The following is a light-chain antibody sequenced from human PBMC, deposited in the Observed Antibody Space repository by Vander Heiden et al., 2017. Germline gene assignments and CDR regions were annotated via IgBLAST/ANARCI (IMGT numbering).Light chain of an antibody. CDR3: QQRDSTPRT. CDR1: QSIINY. Sequence: DVQMTQSPSSLSASVGDRVTITCRASQSIINYLNWYQQKPGKAPKVLIYAASSLQSGVPSRFSGSGSGTDFTLTISRLQPEDSATYYCQQRDSTPRTFGQGTKVEIK. V-gene: IGKV1-39*01. J-gene: IGKJ1*01. CDR2: AAS.